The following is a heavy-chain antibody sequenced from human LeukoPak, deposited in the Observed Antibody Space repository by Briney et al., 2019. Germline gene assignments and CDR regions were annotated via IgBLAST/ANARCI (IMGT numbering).Heavy chain of an antibody. V-gene: IGHV1-2*02. CDR2: IQPDSGAT. CDR1: RYIDYY. J-gene: IGHJ2*01. Sequence: ASVTVSCKASRYIDYYMQWVRPAPGQGLEWMGWIQPDSGATKYAQKFQGRVTMTRDTSINTAYMELSRLTFDDTAVYYCASGDFGDTWYFDLWGRGTLVTVSS. CDR3: ASGDFGDTWYFDL. D-gene: IGHD4/OR15-4a*01.